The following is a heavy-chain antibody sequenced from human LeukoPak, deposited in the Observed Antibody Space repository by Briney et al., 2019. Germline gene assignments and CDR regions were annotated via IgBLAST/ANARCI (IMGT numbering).Heavy chain of an antibody. CDR2: ISSSSRYI. V-gene: IGHV3-21*01. CDR3: ARDQGDYSHKRYFQH. D-gene: IGHD2-21*01. J-gene: IGHJ1*01. Sequence: GGSLRLSCAASGFTFSSYNMNWVRQAPGKGLEWVSSISSSSRYIYYADSVKGRFTISRDNAKNSLYLQMNSLRAEDTAVYYCARDQGDYSHKRYFQHWGQGTLVTVSS. CDR1: GFTFSSYN.